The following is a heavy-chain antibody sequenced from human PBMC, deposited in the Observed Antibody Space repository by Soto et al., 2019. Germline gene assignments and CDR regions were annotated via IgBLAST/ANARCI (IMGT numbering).Heavy chain of an antibody. V-gene: IGHV1-2*04. CDR3: ARDDDYGDYELSY. CDR2: INPNSGGT. CDR1: GYTFTGYY. Sequence: GASVKVSCKASGYTFTGYYMHWVRRAPGQGLEWMGWINPNSGGTNYAQKFQGWVTMTRDTSISTAYMELSRLRSDDTAVYYCARDDDYGDYELSYWGQGTLVTVSS. J-gene: IGHJ4*02. D-gene: IGHD4-17*01.